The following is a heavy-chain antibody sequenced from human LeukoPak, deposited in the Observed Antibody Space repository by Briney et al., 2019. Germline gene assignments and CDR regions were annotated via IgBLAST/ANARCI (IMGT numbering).Heavy chain of an antibody. J-gene: IGHJ6*02. CDR2: IWYDGSNK. CDR3: ARDYTLGNV. D-gene: IGHD3-16*01. Sequence: PGRPLRLSCAASGFTFSSYGMHWVRQAPGKGLEWVAVIWYDGSNKYYADSVKGRFTISRDNAKNSLYLQMNSLRAEDTAVYYCARDYTLGNVWGQGTTVTVSS. CDR1: GFTFSSYG. V-gene: IGHV3-33*01.